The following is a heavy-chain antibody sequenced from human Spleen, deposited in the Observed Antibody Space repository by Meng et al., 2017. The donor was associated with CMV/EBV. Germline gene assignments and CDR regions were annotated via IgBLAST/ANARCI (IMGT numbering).Heavy chain of an antibody. Sequence: YVRDGSNCWEGIRQPQGKALGCLGNFFYDGNANYNTSLKSRITISVGPSMNQFSLTVTSVTAADTAVYYCVGDLVSRMGFLDWLDPWGQGILVTVSS. D-gene: IGHD2-8*01. CDR3: VGDLVSRMGFLDWLDP. CDR1: YVRDGSNC. V-gene: IGHV4-61*01. J-gene: IGHJ5*02. CDR2: FFYDGNA.